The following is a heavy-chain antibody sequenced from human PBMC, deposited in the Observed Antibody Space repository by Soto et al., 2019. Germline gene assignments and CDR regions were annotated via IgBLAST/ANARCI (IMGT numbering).Heavy chain of an antibody. CDR2: ISHSGST. J-gene: IGHJ4*02. Sequence: PSETLSLTCAVSGGSITSSNWWSWVRQPPGKGLEWLGQISHSGSTDYNPSLKSRVSISVDKFKNRLSLKLSSVTAADTALYYCARGDFSHFEYWGQGTQVTVSS. CDR1: GGSITSSNW. V-gene: IGHV4-4*02. D-gene: IGHD2-21*02. CDR3: ARGDFSHFEY.